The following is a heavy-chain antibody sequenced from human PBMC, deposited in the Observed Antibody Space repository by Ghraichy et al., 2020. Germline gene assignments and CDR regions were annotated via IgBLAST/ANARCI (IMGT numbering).Heavy chain of an antibody. CDR2: INPNSGGT. V-gene: IGHV1-2*06. Sequence: ASVKVSCKASGYTFTGYYMHWVRQAPGQGLEWMGRINPNSGGTNYAQKFQGRVTMTRDTSISTAYMELSRLRSDDTAVYYCARSGQLEWYFKDQLGAFDIWGQGTMVTVSS. D-gene: IGHD3-3*01. CDR3: ARSGQLEWYFKDQLGAFDI. J-gene: IGHJ3*02. CDR1: GYTFTGYY.